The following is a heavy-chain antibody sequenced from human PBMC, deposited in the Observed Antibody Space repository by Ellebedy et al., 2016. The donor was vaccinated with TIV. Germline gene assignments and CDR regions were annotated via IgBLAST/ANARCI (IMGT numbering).Heavy chain of an antibody. CDR3: ARARYSNTPFDY. V-gene: IGHV3-7*01. J-gene: IGHJ4*02. CDR1: GFTFSSYW. Sequence: GESLKISCAASGFTFSSYWMSWVRQAPGKGLEWVANIKQDGSEKYYVDSVKGRFTISRDNAKNSLYLQMNSLRAEDTAVYYCARARYSNTPFDYWGLGTLVTVSS. CDR2: IKQDGSEK. D-gene: IGHD6-13*01.